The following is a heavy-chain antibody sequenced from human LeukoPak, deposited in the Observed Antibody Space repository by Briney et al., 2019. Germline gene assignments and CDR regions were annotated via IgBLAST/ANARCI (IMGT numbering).Heavy chain of an antibody. CDR1: GFTFSDYY. J-gene: IGHJ4*02. Sequence: GGSLRLSCAASGFTFSDYYMSWIRQAPGKGLEWVSYISSSGSTIYYADSVKGRFTISRDNAKNSLYLQMNSLRAEDTAVYYCARVLTNSWSGTVCDYWGQGTLVTVSS. D-gene: IGHD2-8*01. CDR3: ARVLTNSWSGTVCDY. CDR2: ISSSGSTI. V-gene: IGHV3-11*01.